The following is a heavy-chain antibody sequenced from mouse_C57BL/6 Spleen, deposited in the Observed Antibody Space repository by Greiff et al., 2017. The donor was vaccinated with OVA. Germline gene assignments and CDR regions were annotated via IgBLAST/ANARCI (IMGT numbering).Heavy chain of an antibody. CDR1: GFTFSSYA. CDR3: TREANCGSSYWYFDV. Sequence: DVMLVESGEGLVKPGGSLKLSCAASGFTFSSYAMSWVRQTPEKRLEWVAYISSGGDYIYYADTVKGRFPISSDNARNTLYLQMSSLKSEGTAMYYCTREANCGSSYWYFDVWGTGTTVTVSS. D-gene: IGHD1-1*01. V-gene: IGHV5-9-1*02. J-gene: IGHJ1*03. CDR2: ISSGGDYI.